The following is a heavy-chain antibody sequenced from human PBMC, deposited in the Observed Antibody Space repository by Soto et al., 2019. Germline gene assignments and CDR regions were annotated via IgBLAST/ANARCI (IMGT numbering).Heavy chain of an antibody. V-gene: IGHV4-59*01. J-gene: IGHJ4*02. Sequence: SETLSLTCTVSGGSISSYYWSWIRQPPGKGLEWIGYIYYSGSTNYNPSLKSRVTISVDTSKNQFSLKLSSVTAVDTAVYYCARSAYYYDSSGYSPFDYWGQGTLVTVSS. D-gene: IGHD3-22*01. CDR2: IYYSGST. CDR1: GGSISSYY. CDR3: ARSAYYYDSSGYSPFDY.